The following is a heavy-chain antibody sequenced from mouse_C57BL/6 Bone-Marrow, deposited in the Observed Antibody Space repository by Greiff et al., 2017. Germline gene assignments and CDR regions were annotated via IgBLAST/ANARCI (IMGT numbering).Heavy chain of an antibody. CDR2: INYYGSST. CDR3: ARDDGPFDY. Sequence: EVQLQESEGGLVQPGSSMKLSCTASGFTFSDYYMAWVRQVPEKGLEWVANINYYGSSTYYLDSLKSRFIISRDNAKNILYLQMSSLKSEDTATYYCARDDGPFDYWGQGTTLTVSS. V-gene: IGHV5-16*01. D-gene: IGHD2-3*01. CDR1: GFTFSDYY. J-gene: IGHJ2*01.